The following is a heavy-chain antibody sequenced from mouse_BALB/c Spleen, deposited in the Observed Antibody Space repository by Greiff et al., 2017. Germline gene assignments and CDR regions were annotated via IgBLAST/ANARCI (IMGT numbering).Heavy chain of an antibody. CDR2: IDPANGNT. Sequence: VQLQQSGAELVKPGASVKLSCTASGFNIKDTYMHWVKQRPEQGLEWIGRIDPANGNTKYDPKFQGKATITADTSSNTAYLQLSSLTSEDTAVYYCALYGNYVFDYWGQGTTLTVSA. J-gene: IGHJ2*01. V-gene: IGHV14-3*02. D-gene: IGHD2-1*01. CDR3: ALYGNYVFDY. CDR1: GFNIKDTY.